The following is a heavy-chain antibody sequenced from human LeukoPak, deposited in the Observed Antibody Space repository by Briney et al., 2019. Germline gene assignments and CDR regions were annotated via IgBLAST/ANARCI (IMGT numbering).Heavy chain of an antibody. CDR1: GFMFSTYG. CDR3: AKDGLAGRFDSSVPGIYDGLDV. D-gene: IGHD6-19*01. Sequence: GGSLRLSCAASGFMFSTYGMHLVRQAPGKGLEWVAVISYDGQNKYYGDSVRGRFTIARDNSKNTLHLQMNSLRREDTAMYYCAKDGLAGRFDSSVPGIYDGLDVWGQGTTVTVSS. V-gene: IGHV3-30*18. J-gene: IGHJ6*02. CDR2: ISYDGQNK.